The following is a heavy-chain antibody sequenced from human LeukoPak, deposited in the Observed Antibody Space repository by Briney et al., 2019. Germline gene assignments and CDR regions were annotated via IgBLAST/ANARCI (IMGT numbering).Heavy chain of an antibody. D-gene: IGHD2-2*01. V-gene: IGHV4-59*02. Sequence: SETLSLTCSVSGVSVATHYWSWIRQPPGKGLEWIGNVFYNGDTSYHPSLWSRVRMSVDTSKTQISLNLASVTAADTAVYYCAAKPVVPASQGHYFDPWGQGILVTVSS. CDR3: AAKPVVPASQGHYFDP. CDR2: VFYNGDT. J-gene: IGHJ5*02. CDR1: GVSVATHY.